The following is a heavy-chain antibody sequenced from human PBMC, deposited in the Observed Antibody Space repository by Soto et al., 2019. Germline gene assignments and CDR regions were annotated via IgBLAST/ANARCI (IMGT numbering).Heavy chain of an antibody. CDR2: IYYSGST. Sequence: PSETLSLTCTVAGGSISSYYLSWIRQPPGKGLEWIGYIYYSGSTNYNPSLKSRVTISVDTSKNQFSLKLSSVTAADTAVYYCARGANDVDYWGQGTLVTVS. CDR1: GGSISSYY. V-gene: IGHV4-59*01. CDR3: ARGANDVDY. J-gene: IGHJ4*02.